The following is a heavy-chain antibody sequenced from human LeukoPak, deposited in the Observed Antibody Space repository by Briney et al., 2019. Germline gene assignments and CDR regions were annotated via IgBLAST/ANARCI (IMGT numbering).Heavy chain of an antibody. CDR1: GGSISSYY. CDR2: IYYSGST. CDR3: ARGVYSGSYYRIDY. J-gene: IGHJ4*02. D-gene: IGHD1-26*01. V-gene: IGHV4-59*01. Sequence: SETLSLTCTVSGGSISSYYWSWIRQPPGKGLEWIGYIYYSGSTNYNPSLRSRVTISVDTSKNQFSLKLSSVTAADTAVYYCARGVYSGSYYRIDYWGQGTLVTVSS.